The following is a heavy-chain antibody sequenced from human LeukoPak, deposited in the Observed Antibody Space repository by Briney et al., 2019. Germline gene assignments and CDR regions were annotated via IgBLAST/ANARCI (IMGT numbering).Heavy chain of an antibody. D-gene: IGHD3-22*01. CDR2: IYYSGST. CDR1: GGSISSSSYY. CDR3: RGYREITMIVVGGYYFDY. V-gene: IGHV4-39*01. Sequence: PSETLSLTCTVSGGSISSSSYYWGWIRQPPGKGLEWIGSIYYSGSTYYNPSLKSQVTISVDTSKNQFSLKLSSVTAADTAVYYCRGYREITMIVVGGYYFDYWGQGTLVTVSS. J-gene: IGHJ4*02.